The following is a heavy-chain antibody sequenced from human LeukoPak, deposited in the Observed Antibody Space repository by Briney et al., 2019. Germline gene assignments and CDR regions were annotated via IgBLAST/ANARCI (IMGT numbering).Heavy chain of an antibody. Sequence: GASVKVSCKASGYTFTSYYMHWVRQAPGQGLEWMGIINPSGGSTSYAQKFQGRVTMTTDTSISTVYMELSRLTSDDTAVYYCASIWFGESYSGDFWGQGTLVTVSS. CDR3: ASIWFGESYSGDF. CDR2: INPSGGST. CDR1: GYTFTSYY. J-gene: IGHJ4*02. V-gene: IGHV1-46*01. D-gene: IGHD3-10*01.